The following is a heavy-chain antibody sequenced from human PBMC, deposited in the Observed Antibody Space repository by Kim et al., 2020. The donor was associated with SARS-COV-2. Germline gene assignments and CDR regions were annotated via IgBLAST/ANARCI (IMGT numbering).Heavy chain of an antibody. CDR1: GFTFSTSA. V-gene: IGHV3-23*01. CDR2: ISGDSAGT. Sequence: GGSLRLSCAASGFTFSTSAMFWVRQAPGKGLEWVSAISGDSAGTFYADSVKGRVTISRDNSNNTLYLQMNTLRVEDTAIYYCAKKPRYYYGMDVWGQGTAVTVSS. J-gene: IGHJ6*02. CDR3: AKKPRYYYGMDV.